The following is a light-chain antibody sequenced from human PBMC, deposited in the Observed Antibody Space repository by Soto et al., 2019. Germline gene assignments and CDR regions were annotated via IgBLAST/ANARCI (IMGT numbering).Light chain of an antibody. CDR3: QQYGSSIT. CDR1: RYINTR. Sequence: EIVLTQSPATLSSFPGDRVTLSCRASRYINTRLAWYQHRPGQAPRLLIYQTSLRAAGIPARFSASGSGTDFTLTISRLEPEDFAVYYCQQYGSSITFGQGTRLEIK. J-gene: IGKJ5*01. CDR2: QTS. V-gene: IGKV3-20*01.